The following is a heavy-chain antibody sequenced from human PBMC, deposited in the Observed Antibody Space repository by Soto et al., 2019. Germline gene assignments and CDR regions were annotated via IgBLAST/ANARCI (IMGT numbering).Heavy chain of an antibody. CDR2: IKQDGSEK. Sequence: PGGSLRLSCASSGFTFISYWMSWVRQAPGKGLEWVANIKQDGSEKYYVDSVKGRFTISRDNAKNSLYLQMNSLRAEDTAVYYCARATYYDFWIGYYRLDYWGQGTLVTV. V-gene: IGHV3-7*03. CDR3: ARATYYDFWIGYYRLDY. D-gene: IGHD3-3*01. J-gene: IGHJ4*02. CDR1: GFTFISYW.